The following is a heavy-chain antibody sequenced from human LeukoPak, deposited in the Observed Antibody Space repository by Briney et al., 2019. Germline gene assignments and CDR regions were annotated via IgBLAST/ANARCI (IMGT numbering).Heavy chain of an antibody. J-gene: IGHJ4*02. Sequence: GRSLRLSSAASGFTFSSYGMHSVRQAPGKGLGWVAVISYDGSNKYYADSVKGRFTISRDNSKNTLYLQMNSLRAEDTAVYYCAKSGAVLTGYRALYYFDYWGQGTLVTVSS. D-gene: IGHD3-9*01. CDR1: GFTFSSYG. CDR2: ISYDGSNK. CDR3: AKSGAVLTGYRALYYFDY. V-gene: IGHV3-30*18.